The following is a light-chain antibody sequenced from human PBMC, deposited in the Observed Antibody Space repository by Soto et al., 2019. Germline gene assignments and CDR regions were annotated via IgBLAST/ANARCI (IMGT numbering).Light chain of an antibody. CDR2: EAS. V-gene: IGKV3-11*01. Sequence: EIVLTQSPGTLSLSPGERATLSCRASQTVRNNYLAWYQQKPGQAPRLLMYEASNRATGVPARFSGSGSGTAFPLTISSLEPEDFAIYYCQQRRNWPPTFGQGTKVDIK. CDR3: QQRRNWPPT. CDR1: QTVRNNY. J-gene: IGKJ1*01.